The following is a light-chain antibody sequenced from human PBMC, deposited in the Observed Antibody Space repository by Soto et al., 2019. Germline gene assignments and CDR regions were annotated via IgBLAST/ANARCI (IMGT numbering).Light chain of an antibody. Sequence: QSVLTQPASVSGSPGQSITISCSGTTSDVGSYNSVSWYQQYPGKAPKLMIHDVSNRPSGVSNRFSGSKSGNTASLTISGLQVEDEADYYCSSYTSSSSYVFGSGTKVTAL. V-gene: IGLV2-14*01. J-gene: IGLJ1*01. CDR1: TSDVGSYNS. CDR3: SSYTSSSSYV. CDR2: DVS.